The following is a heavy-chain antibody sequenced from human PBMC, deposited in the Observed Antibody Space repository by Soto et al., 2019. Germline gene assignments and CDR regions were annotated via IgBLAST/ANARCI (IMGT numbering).Heavy chain of an antibody. Sequence: QVQLVQSGAEVKKPGSSVKVSCKASGGTFSSYAISWVRQAPGQGLEWMGGIIPIFGTANYAQKFQGRVTITADESTSTAYMELSSLRSEDTAVYYCAQYCISTSCPGGYYYYYGMDVRGQGTTVTVSS. V-gene: IGHV1-69*12. D-gene: IGHD2-2*01. CDR3: AQYCISTSCPGGYYYYYGMDV. CDR1: GGTFSSYA. CDR2: IIPIFGTA. J-gene: IGHJ6*02.